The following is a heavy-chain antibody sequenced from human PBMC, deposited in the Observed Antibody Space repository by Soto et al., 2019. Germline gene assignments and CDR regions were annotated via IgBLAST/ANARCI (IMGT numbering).Heavy chain of an antibody. V-gene: IGHV3-30-3*01. CDR3: ARAGGDYN. CDR1: GFTFSSYA. Sequence: GGSLRLSCAASGFTFSSYAMHWVRQAPGKGLEWVAVISYDGSNKYYADSVKGRFTISRDNSKNTLYLQMNSLRAEDTAVYYCARAGGDYNWGQGTLVTVSS. D-gene: IGHD2-21*02. CDR2: ISYDGSNK. J-gene: IGHJ4*02.